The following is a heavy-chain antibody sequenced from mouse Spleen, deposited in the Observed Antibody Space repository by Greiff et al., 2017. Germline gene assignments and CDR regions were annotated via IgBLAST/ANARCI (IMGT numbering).Heavy chain of an antibody. CDR3: ARSLLLRFYFDY. CDR1: GFTFSDYG. J-gene: IGHJ2*01. Sequence: EVKVVESGGGLVKPGGSLKLSCAASGFTFSDYGMHWVRQAPEKGLEWVAYISSGSSTIYYADTVKGRFTISRDNAKNTLFLQMTSLRSEDTAMYYCARSLLLRFYFDYWGQGTTLTVSS. D-gene: IGHD1-1*01. V-gene: IGHV5-17*01. CDR2: ISSGSSTI.